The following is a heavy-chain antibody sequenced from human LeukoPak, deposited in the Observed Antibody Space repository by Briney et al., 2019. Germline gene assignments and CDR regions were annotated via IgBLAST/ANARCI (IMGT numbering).Heavy chain of an antibody. V-gene: IGHV4-34*01. CDR2: INHSGST. J-gene: IGHJ5*02. D-gene: IGHD4-11*01. CDR1: GGSISSYY. Sequence: PSETLSLTCTVSGGSISSYYWSWIRQPPGKGLEWIGEINHSGSTNYNPSLKSRVTISVDTSKNQFSLKLSSVTAADTAVYYCARGRRTTNNWFDPWGQGTLVTVSS. CDR3: ARGRRTTNNWFDP.